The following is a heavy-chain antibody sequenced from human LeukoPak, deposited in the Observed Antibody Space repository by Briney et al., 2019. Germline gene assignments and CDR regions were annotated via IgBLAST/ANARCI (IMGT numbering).Heavy chain of an antibody. D-gene: IGHD4-11*01. J-gene: IGHJ4*02. Sequence: GGSLRLSCAASGFTFSSYAIHWVRQAPGKGLEWVSAISGSGGSTYYADSVKGRFTISRDNSKNTLYLQMNSLRAEDTAVYFCARGTPTTRDFDYWGQGTLVTVSS. V-gene: IGHV3-23*01. CDR2: ISGSGGST. CDR3: ARGTPTTRDFDY. CDR1: GFTFSSYA.